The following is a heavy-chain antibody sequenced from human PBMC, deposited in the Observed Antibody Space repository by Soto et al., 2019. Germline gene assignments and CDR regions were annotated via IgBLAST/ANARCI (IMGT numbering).Heavy chain of an antibody. J-gene: IGHJ4*02. CDR3: TTGSKQLVAITADY. CDR1: GFTFSNAW. V-gene: IGHV3-15*01. D-gene: IGHD6-13*01. Sequence: PGGSLRLSCAASGFTFSNAWMSWVRQAPGKGLEWVGRIKSKTDGGTTDYAAPVKGRFTISRDDSKNTLYLQMNSLKTEDTAVYYCTTGSKQLVAITADYWGQGRLVTVS. CDR2: IKSKTDGGTT.